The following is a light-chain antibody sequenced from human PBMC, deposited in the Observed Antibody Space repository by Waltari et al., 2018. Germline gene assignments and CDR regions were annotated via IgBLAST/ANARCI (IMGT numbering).Light chain of an antibody. CDR1: QSISSN. V-gene: IGKV3-15*01. Sequence: EIVMTQTPDPQSVSPGERATFSCRARQSISSNLAWYQQKPGQAPMLLIYEASTRATSTPARFSGSGSGTDFTLTISSLQSEDSAVYFFQQYNHWPPITFVQGTRLEIK. J-gene: IGKJ5*01. CDR2: EAS. CDR3: QQYNHWPPIT.